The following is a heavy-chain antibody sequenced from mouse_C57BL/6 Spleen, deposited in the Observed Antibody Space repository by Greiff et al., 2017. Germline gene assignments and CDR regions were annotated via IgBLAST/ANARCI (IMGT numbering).Heavy chain of an antibody. CDR3: ARLGFMVRGFSY. V-gene: IGHV1-61*01. D-gene: IGHD2-2*01. Sequence: QVQLQQPGAELVRPGSSVKLSCKASGYTFTSYWMDCVKQRPGQGLEWIGNIYPSDSETHYNQKFKDKATLTVDKSSSTAYMQLSSLTSEDSAVYYCARLGFMVRGFSYWGQGTTLAVTS. CDR1: GYTFTSYW. CDR2: IYPSDSET. J-gene: IGHJ2*01.